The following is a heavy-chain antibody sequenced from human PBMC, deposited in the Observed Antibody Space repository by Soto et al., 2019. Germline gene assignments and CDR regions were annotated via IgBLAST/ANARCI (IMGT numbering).Heavy chain of an antibody. D-gene: IGHD2-2*01. CDR3: ERGWGTVVLTAPPYGMDV. CDR2: ISGYNGNR. V-gene: IGHV1-18*04. Sequence: DSVKVSCKASGYTFNSYGSRRVRQAPGQGFEWMGWISGYNGNRNYAQKLQGRVTMTTDTYTSTAYMELRSLRYDDTAVYYCERGWGTVVLTAPPYGMDVWA. J-gene: IGHJ6*01. CDR1: GYTFNSYG.